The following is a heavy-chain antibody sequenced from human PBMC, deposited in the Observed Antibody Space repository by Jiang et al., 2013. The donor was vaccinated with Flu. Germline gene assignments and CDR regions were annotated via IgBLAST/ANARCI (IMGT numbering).Heavy chain of an antibody. V-gene: IGHV4-59*01. Sequence: PGLVKPSETLSLTCTVSGGSISSYYWSWIRQPPGKGLEWLGNMYYSGSANYNPSLESRVTISGDTSKNHFSLKLSSVTTADTAVYYCASVQGGGWYYFDYWGQGTLVTVSS. D-gene: IGHD6-19*01. J-gene: IGHJ4*02. CDR1: GGSISSYY. CDR2: MYYSGSA. CDR3: ASVQGGGWYYFDY.